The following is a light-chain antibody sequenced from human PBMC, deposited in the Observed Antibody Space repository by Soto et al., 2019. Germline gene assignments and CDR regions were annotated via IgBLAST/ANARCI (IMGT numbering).Light chain of an antibody. CDR3: QQSAKIPRT. V-gene: IGKV1-39*01. Sequence: DIQMTQSPSSLSASVGDRVTIACRASQTISNYVSWYQQKPGKAPKSLIYAASTLQRGVPSRFSGSGSGTDFTLTISSLQPEDSAIYYCQQSAKIPRTFGQGTKLEI. J-gene: IGKJ1*01. CDR2: AAS. CDR1: QTISNY.